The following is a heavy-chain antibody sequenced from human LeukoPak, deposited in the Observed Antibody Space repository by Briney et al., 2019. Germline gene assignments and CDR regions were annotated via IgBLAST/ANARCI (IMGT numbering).Heavy chain of an antibody. J-gene: IGHJ4*02. CDR3: AREAMYSYGNNFDY. D-gene: IGHD5-18*01. Sequence: SETLSLTCTVSGVSVSSGSYYWSWIRQPPGKGLEWIGYIYYSGSTNYNPSLKSRVTISVDTSKNQFSLKLSSVTAADTAVYHCAREAMYSYGNNFDYWGQGTLVTVSS. CDR2: IYYSGST. CDR1: GVSVSSGSYY. V-gene: IGHV4-61*01.